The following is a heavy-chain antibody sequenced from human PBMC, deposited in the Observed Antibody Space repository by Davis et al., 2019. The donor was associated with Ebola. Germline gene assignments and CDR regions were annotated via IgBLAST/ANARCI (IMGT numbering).Heavy chain of an antibody. CDR3: ARVGAATGGELDH. D-gene: IGHD3-16*01. CDR2: INHSGSS. J-gene: IGHJ4*02. V-gene: IGHV4-34*01. Sequence: MPSETLSLTCAVYDGSVSGYYWNWIRQPPGKGLEWIGEINHSGSSNYNPSLKSRVTISVDTSRNQFSLKLSSLTAADTAVYYCARVGAATGGELDHWGQGSLVTVSS. CDR1: DGSVSGYY.